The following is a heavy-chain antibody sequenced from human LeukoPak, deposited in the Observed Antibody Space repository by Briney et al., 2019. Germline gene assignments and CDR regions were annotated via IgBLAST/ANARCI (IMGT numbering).Heavy chain of an antibody. CDR1: GFTFSSYW. V-gene: IGHV3-7*01. J-gene: IGHJ4*01. Sequence: GGSLRLSCAVSGFTFSSYWMNWVRQAPGKGLEWVASIEQDGGEKSYVDSVKGRFTISRDNAKNSLYLQMSSLRAEDTAVYYCARDGTAAGLYFDLWGQGTLVTVSS. CDR3: ARDGTAAGLYFDL. CDR2: IEQDGGEK. D-gene: IGHD6-13*01.